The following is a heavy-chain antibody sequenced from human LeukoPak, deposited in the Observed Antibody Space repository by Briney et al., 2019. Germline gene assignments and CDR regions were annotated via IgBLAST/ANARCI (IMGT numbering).Heavy chain of an antibody. CDR1: GFTFSSYW. D-gene: IGHD3-22*01. Sequence: PGGSLRLSCAASGFTFSSYWMHWVRHAPGKGLVWVSRIKSDGSTNYADSVKGRVTISRDNAKNTVSLEVNSLRAEDTGVYYCARAPSEIGGYYPEYFRHWGQGTLVTVSS. J-gene: IGHJ1*01. CDR3: ARAPSEIGGYYPEYFRH. CDR2: IKSDGST. V-gene: IGHV3-74*01.